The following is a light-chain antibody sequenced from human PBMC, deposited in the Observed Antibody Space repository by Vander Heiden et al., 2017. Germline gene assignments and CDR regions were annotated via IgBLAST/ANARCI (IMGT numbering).Light chain of an antibody. CDR3: QQDYNLPYT. V-gene: IGKV1-33*01. J-gene: IGKJ2*01. CDR2: DAS. CDR1: QDISNY. Sequence: DIQMTQSPSSLSASVGDRVTITCQASQDISNYLNWYQQKPGKPPKLLIYDASNLETGVPSRFSGSGSGTDFTFTISSLQPEDIATYYCQQDYNLPYTFGQGTKLEIK.